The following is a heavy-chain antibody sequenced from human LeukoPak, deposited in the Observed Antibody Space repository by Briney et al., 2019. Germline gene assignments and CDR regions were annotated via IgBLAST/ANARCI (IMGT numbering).Heavy chain of an antibody. CDR3: ARREYYFDY. D-gene: IGHD2/OR15-2a*01. CDR1: GASISSGGYS. CDR2: SYHSGST. J-gene: IGHJ4*02. V-gene: IGHV4-30-2*01. Sequence: SQTLSLTCAVSGASISSGGYSWSWLRQPPGKGLEWIGYSYHSGSTYYNPSLKSRVTISVDRSENQFSLKLNSVTAADTAVYYCARREYYFDYWGQGTLVTVSS.